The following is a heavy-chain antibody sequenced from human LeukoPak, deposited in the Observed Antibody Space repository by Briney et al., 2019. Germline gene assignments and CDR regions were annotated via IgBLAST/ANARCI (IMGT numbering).Heavy chain of an antibody. CDR3: AKDLVPAGYSYANYYYGMDV. V-gene: IGHV3-30*18. Sequence: GGSLRLSCAASEFTFSSYGMHWVRQAPGKGLEWVAVISYDGSNKYYADSVKGRFTISRDNSKNTLYLQMNSLRAEDTAVYYCAKDLVPAGYSYANYYYGMDVWGQGTTVTVSS. J-gene: IGHJ6*02. D-gene: IGHD5-18*01. CDR1: EFTFSSYG. CDR2: ISYDGSNK.